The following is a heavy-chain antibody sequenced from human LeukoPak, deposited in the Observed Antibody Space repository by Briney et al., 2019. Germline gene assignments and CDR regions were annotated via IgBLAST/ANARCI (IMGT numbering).Heavy chain of an antibody. V-gene: IGHV3-21*01. J-gene: IGHJ4*02. CDR1: GFTFSSYS. CDR3: ARGYDYVWGSYRYGYYFDY. Sequence: GGSLRLSCAASGFTFSSYSMNWVRQAPGKGLEWVSSISSSSSYIYYADSVKGRFTISRDNAKNSLYLQMNSLRAEDTAVYYCARGYDYVWGSYRYGYYFDYWGQGTLVTVSS. D-gene: IGHD3-16*02. CDR2: ISSSSSYI.